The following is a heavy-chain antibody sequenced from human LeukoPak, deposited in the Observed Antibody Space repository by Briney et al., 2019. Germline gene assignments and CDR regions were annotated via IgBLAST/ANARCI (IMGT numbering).Heavy chain of an antibody. Sequence: GGSLRLSCAASGFTVSSNYMSWVRQAPGKGLEWVSYISSSGSTISYADSVKGRFTISRDNAKNSLYLQMNSLRAEDTAVYYCARDPGVGAFDIWGQGTMVTVSS. D-gene: IGHD3-10*01. V-gene: IGHV3-11*01. CDR1: GFTVSSNY. J-gene: IGHJ3*02. CDR3: ARDPGVGAFDI. CDR2: ISSSGSTI.